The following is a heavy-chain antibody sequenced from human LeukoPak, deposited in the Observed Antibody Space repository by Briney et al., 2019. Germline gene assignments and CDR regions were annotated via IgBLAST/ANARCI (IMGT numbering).Heavy chain of an antibody. D-gene: IGHD5/OR15-5a*01. CDR3: ATEQVSASAWGFDY. Sequence: SETLSLTCAVSGGSISSYLWSWIRQSAGKRLEWLGRIHTSGTTTYSPSLQSRLTMSVDTSKSQVSLRLTSVTAADTAVYYCATEQVSASAWGFDYWGQGSLVTVSS. CDR2: IHTSGTT. V-gene: IGHV4-4*07. CDR1: GGSISSYL. J-gene: IGHJ4*02.